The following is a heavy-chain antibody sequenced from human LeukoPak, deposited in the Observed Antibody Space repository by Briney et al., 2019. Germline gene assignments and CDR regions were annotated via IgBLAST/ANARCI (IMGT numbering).Heavy chain of an antibody. J-gene: IGHJ4*02. CDR1: GGSISSSSYY. CDR2: IYYSGST. D-gene: IGHD3-10*01. Sequence: SETLSLTCTVSGGSISSSSYYWGWIRQPPGKGLEWIGSIYYSGSTYYNPSLKSRVTISVDTSKNQFSLKLSSVTAADTAVYYCARVPRVVRGVSYYFDYWGQGTLVTVSS. V-gene: IGHV4-39*01. CDR3: ARVPRVVRGVSYYFDY.